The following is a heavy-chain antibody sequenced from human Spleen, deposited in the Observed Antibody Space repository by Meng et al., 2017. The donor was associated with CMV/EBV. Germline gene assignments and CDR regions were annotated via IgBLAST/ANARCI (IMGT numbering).Heavy chain of an antibody. CDR3: AKDTTPDSRFNFDH. CDR2: ITGSGGST. J-gene: IGHJ4*02. D-gene: IGHD1-1*01. V-gene: IGHV3-23*01. Sequence: SGFTFSSFAMSWVRQAPGKGLEWDSAITGSGGSTYYADSVKGRFTISRDNSKNTLYLQMNNLRAEDTAVYFCAKDTTPDSRFNFDHWGQGTLVTVSS. CDR1: GFTFSSFA.